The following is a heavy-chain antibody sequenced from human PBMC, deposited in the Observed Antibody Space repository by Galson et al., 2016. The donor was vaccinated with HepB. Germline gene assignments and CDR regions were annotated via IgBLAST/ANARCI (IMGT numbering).Heavy chain of an antibody. CDR3: ARDPGFSGYYINWFDP. CDR1: GFTFSAYD. D-gene: IGHD3-9*01. V-gene: IGHV3-33*01. J-gene: IGHJ5*01. CDR2: TKYDGGDK. Sequence: SLRLSCAASGFTFSAYDMHWVRQAPGKGLEWVAVTKYDGGDKYYADSVKGRFTISRDNSKNTLYLQMNSLRAEDTAVYYCARDPGFSGYYINWFDPWGQGTLVTVSS.